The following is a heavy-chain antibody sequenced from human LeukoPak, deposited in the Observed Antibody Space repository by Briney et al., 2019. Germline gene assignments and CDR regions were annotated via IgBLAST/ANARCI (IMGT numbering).Heavy chain of an antibody. D-gene: IGHD5-24*01. CDR3: ARRRDGYVHRRYYFDY. CDR1: GGSFSDYW. Sequence: PSETLSLTCAVYGGSFSDYWWTWIRQSPGKGLEWIGEVNHSGRTNYNPPLKSRVTISVDTSKNQFSLKLSSVTAADTAVYYCARRRDGYVHRRYYFDYWGQGTLVTVSS. CDR2: VNHSGRT. V-gene: IGHV4-34*01. J-gene: IGHJ4*02.